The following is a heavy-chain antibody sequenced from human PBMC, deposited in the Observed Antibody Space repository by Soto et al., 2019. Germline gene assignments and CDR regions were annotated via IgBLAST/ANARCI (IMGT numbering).Heavy chain of an antibody. CDR3: ARRAFGSSRSFDI. CDR1: GFAFSSHP. Sequence: PGGSLRLSCAASGFAFSSHPMSWVHQAPERGLEWVSGISDSGGLTYNADSVKGRFIISRDNSKNTLYLQMNSLRAEDTALYYCARRAFGSSRSFDIWGQGTMVTVSS. D-gene: IGHD6-6*01. V-gene: IGHV3-23*01. J-gene: IGHJ3*02. CDR2: ISDSGGLT.